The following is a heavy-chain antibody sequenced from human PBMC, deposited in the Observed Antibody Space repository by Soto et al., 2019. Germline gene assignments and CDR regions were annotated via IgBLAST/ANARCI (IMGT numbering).Heavy chain of an antibody. D-gene: IGHD2-15*01. CDR1: GGSISSYY. J-gene: IGHJ4*02. Sequence: PSETLSLTCTVSGGSISSYYWSWIRQPPGKGLEWIGYIYYSGSTNYNPSLKSRVTISVDTSKNQFSLKLSSVTAADTAVYYCARDGDGGYYFDYWGQGTLVTVSS. CDR2: IYYSGST. CDR3: ARDGDGGYYFDY. V-gene: IGHV4-59*01.